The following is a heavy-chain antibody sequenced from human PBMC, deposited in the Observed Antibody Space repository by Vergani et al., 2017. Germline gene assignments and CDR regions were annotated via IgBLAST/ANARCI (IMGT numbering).Heavy chain of an antibody. Sequence: QVQLVQSGAEVKKPGSSVKVSCKASGGTFSSYAISWGRQPPGQGLEWMGRIIPILGIANYAQKFQGRVTITADKSTSPAYMELSSLRSEDTAVYYCARGTIAARPSYYYYGMDVWGQGTTVTVSS. CDR2: IIPILGIA. CDR1: GGTFSSYA. V-gene: IGHV1-69*04. D-gene: IGHD6-6*01. J-gene: IGHJ6*02. CDR3: ARGTIAARPSYYYYGMDV.